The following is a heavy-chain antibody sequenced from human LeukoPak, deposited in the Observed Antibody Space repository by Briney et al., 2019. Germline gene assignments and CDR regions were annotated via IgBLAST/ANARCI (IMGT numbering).Heavy chain of an antibody. Sequence: PGGSLRLSCAASGFTFSSYEMTWVRQAPGKGLEWVSYISSSGSAIHYADSVSGRFTISRDNAKNSLSLQMLSLRAEDTAVYYCAVVVTGTGFDYWGQGTLVTVSS. CDR3: AVVVTGTGFDY. V-gene: IGHV3-48*03. D-gene: IGHD2-21*02. J-gene: IGHJ4*02. CDR2: ISSSGSAI. CDR1: GFTFSSYE.